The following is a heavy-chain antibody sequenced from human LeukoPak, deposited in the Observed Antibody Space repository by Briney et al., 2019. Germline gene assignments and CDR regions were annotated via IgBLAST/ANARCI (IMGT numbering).Heavy chain of an antibody. CDR2: IIPIFGTA. D-gene: IGHD5-18*01. CDR1: GGTFSSYA. V-gene: IGHV1-69*06. J-gene: IGHJ5*02. CDR3: ARDERKHSYGSSHWFDP. Sequence: ASVTVSCKASGGTFSSYAISWVRQAPGQGLEWMGGIIPIFGTANYAQKFQGRVTITADKSTSTAYMERSSLRSEDTAVYYCARDERKHSYGSSHWFDPWGQGTLVTVSS.